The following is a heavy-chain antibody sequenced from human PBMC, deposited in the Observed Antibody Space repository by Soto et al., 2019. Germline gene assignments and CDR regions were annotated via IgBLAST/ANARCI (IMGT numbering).Heavy chain of an antibody. V-gene: IGHV4-61*01. D-gene: IGHD3-22*01. Sequence: SETLSLTCTVSGGSVSSCSYYWSWIRPPTGKGLEWIGYIYYSGSTNYNPSLKSRVTISVDTSKNQFSLKLSSVTAADTAVYYCARHVGTPKYYYDRNWFDPWGQGTLVTVSS. J-gene: IGHJ5*02. CDR1: GGSVSSCSYY. CDR2: IYYSGST. CDR3: ARHVGTPKYYYDRNWFDP.